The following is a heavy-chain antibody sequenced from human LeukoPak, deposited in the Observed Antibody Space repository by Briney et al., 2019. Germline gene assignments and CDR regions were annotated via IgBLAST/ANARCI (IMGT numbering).Heavy chain of an antibody. CDR3: ARHPYSGSYHFDY. CDR2: INPNSGGT. Sequence: ASVKVSCKASGYIFTGYYMHWVRQAPGQGLEWMGWINPNSGGTNSAQKFQVRVTMTRDTSISTAYMELSRLTSDDTAVYYCARHPYSGSYHFDYWGQGTLVTVSS. CDR1: GYIFTGYY. V-gene: IGHV1-2*02. J-gene: IGHJ4*02. D-gene: IGHD1-26*01.